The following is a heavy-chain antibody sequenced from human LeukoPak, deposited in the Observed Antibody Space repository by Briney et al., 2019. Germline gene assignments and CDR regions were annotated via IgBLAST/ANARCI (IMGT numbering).Heavy chain of an antibody. D-gene: IGHD3-16*01. V-gene: IGHV4-61*02. CDR1: AGSISSGSYY. Sequence: SQTLSLTCTVAAGSISSGSYYWSWIRQPAGKGLEWIGRIYTSGSTNYNPSLKSRVTISVDTSKNQFSLKLSSVTAADTAVYYCARGPLGLSCMDVWGKGTTVTVSS. CDR3: ARGPLGLSCMDV. CDR2: IYTSGST. J-gene: IGHJ6*04.